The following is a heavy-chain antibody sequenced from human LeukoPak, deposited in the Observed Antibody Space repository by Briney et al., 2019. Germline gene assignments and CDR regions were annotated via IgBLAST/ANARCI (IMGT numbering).Heavy chain of an antibody. Sequence: PSETLSLTCTVSGGSVSSGSYYWSWIRQPPGKGLEWIRYIYYSGSTNYNPSLKSRVTISVDTSKNQFSLKLSSVTAADTAVYYCARDGGSSWANWFDPWGQGTLVTVSS. CDR2: IYYSGST. D-gene: IGHD6-13*01. CDR1: GGSVSSGSYY. V-gene: IGHV4-61*01. CDR3: ARDGGSSWANWFDP. J-gene: IGHJ5*02.